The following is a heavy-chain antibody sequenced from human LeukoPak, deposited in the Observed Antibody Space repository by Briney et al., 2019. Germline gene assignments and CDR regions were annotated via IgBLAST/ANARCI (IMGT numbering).Heavy chain of an antibody. CDR3: ARHYSHDFWSGYPNWFDP. CDR2: IKQDGSEK. Sequence: GGSLRLSCAASGFTFSSYWMSWVRQAPGKGLEWVANIKQDGSEKYYVDSVKGRFTISRDNAKNSLYLQMDSLRAEDTAVYYCARHYSHDFWSGYPNWFDPWGQGTLVTVSS. D-gene: IGHD3-3*01. V-gene: IGHV3-7*03. CDR1: GFTFSSYW. J-gene: IGHJ5*02.